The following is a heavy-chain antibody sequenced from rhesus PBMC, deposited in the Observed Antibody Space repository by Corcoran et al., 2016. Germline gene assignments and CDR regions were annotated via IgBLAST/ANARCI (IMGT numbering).Heavy chain of an antibody. CDR3: ARDSTVAAIFDY. CDR2: ISGSSGST. Sequence: QVQLQESGPGLVKPSETLSLTCAVSGGSISSSNWWSWIRQPPGNGLEWIGYISGSSGSTYYNPSLKSRVTISKDTSKNQFSLKLSSVTAADTAVYYCARDSTVAAIFDYWGQGVLVTVSS. D-gene: IGHD4-29*01. V-gene: IGHV4S19*01. CDR1: GGSISSSNW. J-gene: IGHJ4*01.